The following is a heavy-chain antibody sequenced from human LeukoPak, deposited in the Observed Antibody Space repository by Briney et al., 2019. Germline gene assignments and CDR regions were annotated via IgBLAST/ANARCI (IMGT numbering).Heavy chain of an antibody. CDR2: ISPYNDNT. D-gene: IGHD3-16*01. Sequence: ASVKVSCKASGYTFTSYDINWVRQAPGQGLEWMGWISPYNDNTDYAQKLQGRVTMTTDTSTSTTYMELRSLRSDDTAVYYCARELLEGERPFDYWGQGTLVTVSS. J-gene: IGHJ4*02. CDR1: GYTFTSYD. V-gene: IGHV1-18*01. CDR3: ARELLEGERPFDY.